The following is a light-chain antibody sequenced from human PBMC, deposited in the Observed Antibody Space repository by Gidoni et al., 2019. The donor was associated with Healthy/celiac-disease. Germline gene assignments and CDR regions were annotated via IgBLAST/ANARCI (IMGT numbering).Light chain of an antibody. Sequence: EIVSTQSPATLSLSPGERATLTSRASQSDSSYLAWYQQKPGQAPRLLIYDASNRATGIPARFSGSGSGTDFTLTISSLEPEDYAVYYCQQRSNWPPEYTFGQGTKLEIK. CDR2: DAS. CDR1: QSDSSY. CDR3: QQRSNWPPEYT. J-gene: IGKJ2*01. V-gene: IGKV3-11*01.